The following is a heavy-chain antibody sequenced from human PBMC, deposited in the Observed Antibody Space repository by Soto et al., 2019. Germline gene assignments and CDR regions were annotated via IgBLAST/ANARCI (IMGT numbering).Heavy chain of an antibody. V-gene: IGHV1-18*01. J-gene: IGHJ4*02. CDR1: GYTFTSYG. Sequence: QVQLVQSGAEVKKPGASVKVSCKASGYTFTSYGISWVRQAPGQGLEWMGWISDYNGNTNYAQQLQGRVTMTTDTSTSRVYMGLRSLRSDDTAVYYCAGAQGSRTVTSPRKIDYWGQGTLVTVSS. CDR2: ISDYNGNT. CDR3: AGAQGSRTVTSPRKIDY. D-gene: IGHD4-17*01.